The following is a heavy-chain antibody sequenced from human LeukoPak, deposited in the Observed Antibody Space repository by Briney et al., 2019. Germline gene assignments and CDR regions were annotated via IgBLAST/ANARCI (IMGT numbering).Heavy chain of an antibody. CDR3: ARGGGDGYKWVDY. CDR2: ISYDGSNK. CDR1: GFTFSSYS. J-gene: IGHJ4*02. D-gene: IGHD5-24*01. V-gene: IGHV3-30*03. Sequence: GRSLRLSCAASGFTFSSYSMNWVRQAPGKGLEWVAVISYDGSNKYYADSVKGRFTISRDNSKNTLYLQMNSLRAEDTAVYYCARGGGDGYKWVDYWGQGTLVTVSS.